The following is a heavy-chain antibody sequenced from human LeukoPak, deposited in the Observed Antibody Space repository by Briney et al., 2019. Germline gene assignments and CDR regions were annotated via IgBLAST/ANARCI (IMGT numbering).Heavy chain of an antibody. D-gene: IGHD5-24*01. J-gene: IGHJ4*02. CDR3: GRDTGDGYNSYFDY. CDR1: GFTFSKYC. V-gene: IGHV3-74*01. Sequence: PGGSLRLSCAASGFTFSKYCIHWVRQAPGKGLEWVSRISSDGSRTSYADSVKGRFTISRDNAKNTLYLQMNSLRAEDTAVYYCGRDTGDGYNSYFDYWGQGTLVTVSS. CDR2: ISSDGSRT.